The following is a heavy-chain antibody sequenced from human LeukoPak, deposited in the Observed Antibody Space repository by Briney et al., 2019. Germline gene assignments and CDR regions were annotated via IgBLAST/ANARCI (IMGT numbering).Heavy chain of an antibody. CDR1: GGSLSSSSYY. CDR2: IYYSGST. V-gene: IGHV4-61*01. D-gene: IGHD6-13*01. J-gene: IGHJ2*01. CDR3: ARVYYSNSYDYWYFDL. Sequence: SDTLSLTCTVSGGSLSSSSYYWSWIRQPPGKGLEWIAYIYYSGSTNYNPSLKSRVTISEDTSKNQFSLKLSSVTAADTAVYYCARVYYSNSYDYWYFDLWGRGTLVTVSS.